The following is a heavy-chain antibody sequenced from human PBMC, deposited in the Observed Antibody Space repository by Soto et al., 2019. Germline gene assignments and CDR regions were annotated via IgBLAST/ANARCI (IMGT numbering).Heavy chain of an antibody. J-gene: IGHJ4*02. Sequence: PSETLSLTCTVSGDSLSTYYWSWIRQPAGERLEWIGRIHDTGRTSYNPSLKSRVTMSVDTSKNQFSLRVNSVTAADTAVYYCARESVSGTYRFDSWGQGTLVTVSS. CDR2: IHDTGRT. CDR1: GDSLSTYY. D-gene: IGHD3-16*02. V-gene: IGHV4-4*07. CDR3: ARESVSGTYRFDS.